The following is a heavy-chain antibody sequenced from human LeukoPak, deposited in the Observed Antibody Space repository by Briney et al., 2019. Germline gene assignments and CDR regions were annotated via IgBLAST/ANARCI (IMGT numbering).Heavy chain of an antibody. Sequence: GGSLRLSCAASGFTVNSNYMSWVRQAPGKGLEWVSVIYSGGSTYYADSVKGRFTISRDNSKNTLYLQMNSLRAEDTAVYYCAREEGSSWGFDYWGQGSLVTVSS. D-gene: IGHD6-13*01. V-gene: IGHV3-66*01. CDR3: AREEGSSWGFDY. CDR2: IYSGGST. CDR1: GFTVNSNY. J-gene: IGHJ4*02.